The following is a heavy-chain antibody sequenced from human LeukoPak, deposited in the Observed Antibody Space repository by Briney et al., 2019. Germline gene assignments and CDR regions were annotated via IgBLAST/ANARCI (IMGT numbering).Heavy chain of an antibody. Sequence: PGGSLRLSCAASGFTLNNYAMSWVRQAPGKGLEWVSATSSSDAGRYHADSVRGRFTISSDESKNTLYLQMNSLRAEDAAVYYCARAPVTSCSGVLCYPFDYWGQGTLVTVSS. CDR2: TSSSDAGR. CDR3: ARAPVTSCSGVLCYPFDY. D-gene: IGHD2-15*01. J-gene: IGHJ4*02. V-gene: IGHV3-23*01. CDR1: GFTLNNYA.